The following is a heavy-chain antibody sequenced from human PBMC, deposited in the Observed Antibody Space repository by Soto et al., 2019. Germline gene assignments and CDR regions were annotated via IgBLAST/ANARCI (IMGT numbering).Heavy chain of an antibody. CDR2: IKSKTDGGTT. V-gene: IGHV3-15*07. D-gene: IGHD3-10*01. CDR3: TALWFGEDYYGMDV. J-gene: IGHJ6*02. Sequence: PGGSLRLSCAASGFTFSNAWMNWVRQAPGKGLEWVGRIKSKTDGGTTDYAAPVKGRFTISRDDSKNTLYLQMNSLKTEDTVVYYCTALWFGEDYYGMDVWGQGTTVTVSS. CDR1: GFTFSNAW.